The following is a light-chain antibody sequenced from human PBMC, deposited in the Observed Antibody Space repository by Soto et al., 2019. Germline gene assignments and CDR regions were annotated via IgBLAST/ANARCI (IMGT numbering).Light chain of an antibody. Sequence: QSVLTQPPSVSGAPGQRVTISCTGSSSNIGAGYDVHWYQQLPGTAPKLLVYGNSNRPSGVPDRFSGSKSGTSASLAITGLQDEDEADYSCQSYDGSLSGWVFGGGTKLTVL. CDR2: GNS. CDR1: SSNIGAGYD. V-gene: IGLV1-40*01. CDR3: QSYDGSLSGWV. J-gene: IGLJ3*02.